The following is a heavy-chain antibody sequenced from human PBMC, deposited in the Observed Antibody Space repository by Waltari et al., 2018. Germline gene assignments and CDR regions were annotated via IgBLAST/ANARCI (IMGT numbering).Heavy chain of an antibody. CDR3: ATVLTTVPTYWFDP. CDR2: VDPADSET. J-gene: IGHJ5*02. Sequence: EVQLVQSGAELKKPGATVKISCKASGYTFTAYYIHWVQQAPGKGLEWMGRVDPADSETIYAEKFQGRVTITADTSTDTAYMELSSLRSEDTAVYYCATVLTTVPTYWFDPWGQGTLVTVSS. D-gene: IGHD4-4*01. CDR1: GYTFTAYY. V-gene: IGHV1-69-2*01.